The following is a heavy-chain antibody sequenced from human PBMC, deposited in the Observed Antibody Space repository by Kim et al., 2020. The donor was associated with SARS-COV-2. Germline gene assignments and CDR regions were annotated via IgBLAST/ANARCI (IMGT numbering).Heavy chain of an antibody. Sequence: GGSLRLSCAASGFTFSSYGMQWVRQAPGKGLEWVAVVRDDGSNKFYADSVKGRFTISRDNSKNTLSLQMNSLRGEDTAVYYCAKESSWEMKAAFDHWGQGPLVTVSS. J-gene: IGHJ4*02. CDR2: VRDDGSNK. CDR1: GFTFSSYG. V-gene: IGHV3-30*18. D-gene: IGHD2-2*01. CDR3: AKESSWEMKAAFDH.